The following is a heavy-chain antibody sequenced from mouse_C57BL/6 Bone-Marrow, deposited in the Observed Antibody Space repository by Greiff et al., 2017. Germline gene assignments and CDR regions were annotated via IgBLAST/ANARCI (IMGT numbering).Heavy chain of an antibody. CDR1: GYTFTSYW. D-gene: IGHD1-1*01. CDR2: IHPNSGST. CDR3: AREFYYYCRERD. V-gene: IGHV1-64*01. J-gene: IGHJ2*01. Sequence: QVQLQQPGAELVKPGASVKLSCKASGYTFTSYWMHWVKQRPGQGLEWIGMIHPNSGSTNYNEKFKSKATLTVDKSSSTAYMQLSSLTSEDSAVYYCAREFYYYCRERDWGQGTTLTVSS.